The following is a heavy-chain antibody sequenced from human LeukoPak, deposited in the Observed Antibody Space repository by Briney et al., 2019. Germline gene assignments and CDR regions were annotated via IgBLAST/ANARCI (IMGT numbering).Heavy chain of an antibody. CDR1: GGSISSYY. J-gene: IGHJ4*02. V-gene: IGHV4-59*12. Sequence: SETLSLTCTVSGGSISSYYWSWIRQPPGKGLEWIGYIYYSGSTNYNPSLKSRVTISVDTSKNQFSLKLRSVTAADTAVYYCARDQRAGIDYWGQGTLVTVSS. CDR3: ARDQRAGIDY. CDR2: IYYSGST. D-gene: IGHD6-19*01.